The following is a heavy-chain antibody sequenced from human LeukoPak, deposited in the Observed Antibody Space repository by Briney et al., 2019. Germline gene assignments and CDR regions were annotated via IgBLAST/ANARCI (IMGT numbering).Heavy chain of an antibody. V-gene: IGHV4-34*01. D-gene: IGHD3-22*01. CDR2: INHSGST. CDR1: GGSFSGYY. Sequence: SETLSLTCAVYGGSFSGYYWSWIRQPPGKGLEWIGEINHSGSTNYNPSLKSRVTISVDTSKNQFSLKLSSVTAADTAVYYCARGRRPIYYYDSSGYYVWFDPWGQGTLVTVSS. CDR3: ARGRRPIYYYDSSGYYVWFDP. J-gene: IGHJ5*02.